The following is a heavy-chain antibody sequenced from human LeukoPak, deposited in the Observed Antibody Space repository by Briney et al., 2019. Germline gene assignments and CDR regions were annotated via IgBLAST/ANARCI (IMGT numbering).Heavy chain of an antibody. CDR1: GITFENYW. CDR3: AKDGEDDAFDI. J-gene: IGHJ3*02. D-gene: IGHD3-10*01. CDR2: ISTSSSTI. V-gene: IGHV3-48*01. Sequence: PGGSLRLSCVVSGITFENYWMHWVRQAPGKGLEWVSYISTSSSTIYYADSVKGRFTISRDNSKNTLYLQMNSLRAEDTAVYYCAKDGEDDAFDIWGQGTMVTVSS.